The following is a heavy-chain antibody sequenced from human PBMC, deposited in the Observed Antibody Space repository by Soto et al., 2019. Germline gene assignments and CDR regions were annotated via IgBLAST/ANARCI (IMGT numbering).Heavy chain of an antibody. CDR2: ISYDGSNK. V-gene: IGHV3-30-3*01. CDR1: GFTFSSYA. CDR3: ARDGGSQPYYYYGMDV. Sequence: QVQLVESGGGVVQPGRSLRLSCAASGFTFSSYAMHWVRQAPGKGLEWVAVISYDGSNKYYADSVKGRFTISRDNSKNTLYLQMNSLRAEDTAVYYCARDGGSQPYYYYGMDVWGQGTTVTVSS. D-gene: IGHD1-26*01. J-gene: IGHJ6*02.